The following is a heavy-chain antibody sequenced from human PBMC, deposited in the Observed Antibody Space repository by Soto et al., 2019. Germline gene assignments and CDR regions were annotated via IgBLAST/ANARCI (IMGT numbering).Heavy chain of an antibody. CDR1: GFPFISYA. J-gene: IGHJ5*01. V-gene: IGHV3-23*01. Sequence: GGSLRLSCATSGFPFISYAMSWVRQAPGRGLEWVSTISGSGGNTYYADAVKGRFTITSDSSKNTVYLQMNSLRVDDTATYYYAKDPRSGWYNLGWFDSWGRGTLVTVS. CDR2: ISGSGGNT. D-gene: IGHD6-19*01. CDR3: AKDPRSGWYNLGWFDS.